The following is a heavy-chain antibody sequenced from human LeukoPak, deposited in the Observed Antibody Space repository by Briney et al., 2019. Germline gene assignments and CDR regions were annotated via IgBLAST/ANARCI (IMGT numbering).Heavy chain of an antibody. Sequence: ASVKVSCKASGYTFISYYMHWVRQAPGQGLEWMGIINTSGGSTTYAQKFQGRVTMTRDTSTSTVYMELSSLRFEDTAVYYCARDQYRSSYGSRIFDYWGQGTRVTVSS. J-gene: IGHJ4*02. CDR3: ARDQYRSSYGSRIFDY. CDR1: GYTFISYY. CDR2: INTSGGST. V-gene: IGHV1-46*01. D-gene: IGHD3-10*01.